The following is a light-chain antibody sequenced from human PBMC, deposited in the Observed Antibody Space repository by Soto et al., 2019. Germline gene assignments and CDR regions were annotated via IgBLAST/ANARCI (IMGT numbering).Light chain of an antibody. Sequence: DIVMTQSPDSLALSLVEIATVDFKSIHSSLHSSNNKICLAWYQQKPGQPPKVLXYWASNRESGVPDRFSGSGSGTEFVLTISGLQADDLAVYYCHQYHMWPSWTFGQGAKVDIK. CDR1: HSSLHSSNNKIC. V-gene: IGKV4-1*01. J-gene: IGKJ1*01. CDR3: HQYHMWPSWT. CDR2: WAS.